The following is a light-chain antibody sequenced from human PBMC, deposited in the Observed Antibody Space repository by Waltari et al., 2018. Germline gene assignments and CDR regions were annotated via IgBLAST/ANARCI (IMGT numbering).Light chain of an antibody. J-gene: IGKJ1*01. CDR1: QSFGRH. Sequence: EIELTQSPATLSVSPGDRATLSCRASQSFGRHFAWYQQKSGQPPRLLIYDTSARATDVPARFTASGSGTEFTLTVSSLQSEDFADYFCHQYKDWPRTFGRGTKVEV. CDR3: HQYKDWPRT. V-gene: IGKV3-15*01. CDR2: DTS.